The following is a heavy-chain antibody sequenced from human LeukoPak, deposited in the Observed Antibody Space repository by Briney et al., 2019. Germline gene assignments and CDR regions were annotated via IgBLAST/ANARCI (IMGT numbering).Heavy chain of an antibody. CDR1: GFTFDDYA. CDR3: AKGDSTHAFDI. CDR2: ISLNSGSI. D-gene: IGHD3-22*01. V-gene: IGHV3-9*03. Sequence: GGSLRLSCAASGFTFDDYAMHWVRQAPGKGLEWVSGISLNSGSIVYADSVKGRFTISRDNAKNSLYLQMNSLRAEDMALYYCAKGDSTHAFDIWGQGTMVTVSS. J-gene: IGHJ3*02.